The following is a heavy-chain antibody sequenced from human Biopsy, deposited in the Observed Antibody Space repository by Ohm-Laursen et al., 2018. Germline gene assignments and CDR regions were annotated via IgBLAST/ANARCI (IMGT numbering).Heavy chain of an antibody. V-gene: IGHV1-69*13. CDR3: ARHLLGGGAYYNY. J-gene: IGHJ4*02. CDR2: IIPIFGIA. D-gene: IGHD1-26*01. Sequence: SVKVSCKASAGTVSSYGISWVRQAPGQGLEWMGGIIPIFGIANYAQELQGRVTITADESKSTAYMELSSLRSEDTAVYYCARHLLGGGAYYNYWGQGTLDTVSS. CDR1: AGTVSSYG.